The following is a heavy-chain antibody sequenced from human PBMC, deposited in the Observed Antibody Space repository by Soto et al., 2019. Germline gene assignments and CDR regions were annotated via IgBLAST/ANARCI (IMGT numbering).Heavy chain of an antibody. CDR3: ARDSGYYYDSSGYTFDY. CDR2: IWYDGSNK. CDR1: GFTFSSYG. V-gene: IGHV3-33*01. D-gene: IGHD3-22*01. Sequence: GGSLRLSCAASGFTFSSYGMHWVRQAPGKGLEWVAVIWYDGSNKYYADSVKGRFTISRDNSKNTLYLQMNSLRAEDTAVYYCARDSGYYYDSSGYTFDYWGQGTLVTVSS. J-gene: IGHJ4*02.